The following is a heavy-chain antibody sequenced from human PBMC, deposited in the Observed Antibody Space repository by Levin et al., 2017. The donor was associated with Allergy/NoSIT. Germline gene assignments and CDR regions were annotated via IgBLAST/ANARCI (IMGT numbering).Heavy chain of an antibody. D-gene: IGHD6-19*01. V-gene: IGHV3-23*01. Sequence: GESLKISCAASGFTFSSYAMSWVRQAPGKGLEWVSAISGSGGSTYYADSVKGRFTISRDNSKNTLYLQMNSLRAEDTAVYYCAIAVAASDIDYWGQGTLVTVSS. CDR2: ISGSGGST. J-gene: IGHJ4*02. CDR1: GFTFSSYA. CDR3: AIAVAASDIDY.